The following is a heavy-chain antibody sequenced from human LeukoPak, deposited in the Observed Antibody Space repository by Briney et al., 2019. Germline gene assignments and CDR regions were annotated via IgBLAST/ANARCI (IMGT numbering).Heavy chain of an antibody. Sequence: SETLSLTCTVSGYSISSGYYWGWIRQPPGKGLEWIGSIYHSGSTYYNPSLKSRVTISVDTSKNQFSLKLSSVTAADTAVYYCARLATPSTMAARGRSWFESWGREPWSPSPQ. J-gene: IGHJ5*01. D-gene: IGHD6-6*01. CDR2: IYHSGST. CDR3: ARLATPSTMAARGRSWFES. V-gene: IGHV4-38-2*02. CDR1: GYSISSGYY.